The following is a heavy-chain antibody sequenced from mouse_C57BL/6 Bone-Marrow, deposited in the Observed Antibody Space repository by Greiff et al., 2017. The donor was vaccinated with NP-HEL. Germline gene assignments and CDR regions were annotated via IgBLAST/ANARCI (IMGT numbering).Heavy chain of an antibody. J-gene: IGHJ2*01. CDR3: AGGFDY. CDR2: IDPSDSYT. V-gene: IGHV1-69*01. Sequence: QVQLQQPGAELVMPGASVKLSCKASGYTFTSYWMHWVKQRPGQGLEWIGEIDPSDSYTNYNQKFKGKSTFTVDKSSGTAYMQLSSLTSEDSAVYYCAGGFDYWGQGTTLTVSS. CDR1: GYTFTSYW.